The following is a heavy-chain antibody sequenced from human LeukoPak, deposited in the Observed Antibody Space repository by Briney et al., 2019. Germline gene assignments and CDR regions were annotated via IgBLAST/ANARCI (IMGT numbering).Heavy chain of an antibody. CDR1: GYTFTGYY. J-gene: IGHJ4*02. D-gene: IGHD5-18*01. V-gene: IGHV1-2*06. CDR3: ARLGDTAMDDLDY. CDR2: INPNSGGT. Sequence: ASVKVSCKASGYTFTGYYMHWVRQAPGQGLEWMGRINPNSGGTNYAQKFQGRVTMTRDTSISTAYMELSRLRSDDTAVYYCARLGDTAMDDLDYWGQGTLVTVSS.